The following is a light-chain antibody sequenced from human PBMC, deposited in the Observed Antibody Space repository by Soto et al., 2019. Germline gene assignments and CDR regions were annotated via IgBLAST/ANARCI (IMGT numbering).Light chain of an antibody. V-gene: IGLV2-14*01. J-gene: IGLJ3*02. CDR3: CSHTSSHTWV. Sequence: QSVLTQPACVSGSPGQSITISYTGTSSDVGASNSVSWYQQHPGKSPKLLIYDVSSRPSGVSNRFSGSKSGNTASLTISGLEAEDEADYYCCSHTSSHTWVFGGGTKLTVL. CDR2: DVS. CDR1: SSDVGASNS.